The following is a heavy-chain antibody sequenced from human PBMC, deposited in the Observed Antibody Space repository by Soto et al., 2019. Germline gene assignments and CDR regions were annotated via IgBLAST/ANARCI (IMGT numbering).Heavy chain of an antibody. D-gene: IGHD4-17*01. CDR3: ARRTVTTYHYFDY. CDR2: INRASIYI. V-gene: IGHV3-21*01. J-gene: IGHJ4*02. CDR1: GFTFSTYD. Sequence: SLRLSVVASGFTFSTYDMNWVRQAPGKGLEWVSSINRASIYIYYADSVRGRFTISRDNAKNSLYLQMDSLRVEDTAVYYCARRTVTTYHYFDYWGQGTLVTVSS.